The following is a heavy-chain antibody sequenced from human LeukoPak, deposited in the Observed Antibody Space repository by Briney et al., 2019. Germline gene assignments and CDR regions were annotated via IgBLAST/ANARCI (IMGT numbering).Heavy chain of an antibody. J-gene: IGHJ4*02. V-gene: IGHV3-64*01. CDR2: ISSNGDST. D-gene: IGHD5-24*01. CDR3: VRDSGGDAYNDYFDS. CDR1: GFSFNTYA. Sequence: GSLRLSCAASGFSFNTYAMHWARQAPGKGLEYVSAISSNGDSTYYANSVKGRFTISRDNSKKTLFLQMGSLRAEDMAVYYCVRDSGGDAYNDYFDSWGQGTLVTVSS.